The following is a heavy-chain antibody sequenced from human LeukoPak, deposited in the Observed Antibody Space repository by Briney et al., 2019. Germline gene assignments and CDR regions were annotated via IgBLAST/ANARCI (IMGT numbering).Heavy chain of an antibody. D-gene: IGHD1-26*01. CDR2: IYYSGST. J-gene: IGHJ3*02. V-gene: IGHV4-59*01. CDR1: GGSISSYY. Sequence: SETLSLTCTVSGGSISSYYWSWIRQPPGKGLEWIGYIYYSGSTNYNPPLKSRVTISVDTSKNQFSLKLSSVTAADTAVYYCARDDPSIVGATDNAFDIWGQGTMVPVSS. CDR3: ARDDPSIVGATDNAFDI.